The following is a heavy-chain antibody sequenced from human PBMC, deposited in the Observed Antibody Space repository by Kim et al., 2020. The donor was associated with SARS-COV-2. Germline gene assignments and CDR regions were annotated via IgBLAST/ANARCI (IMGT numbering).Heavy chain of an antibody. D-gene: IGHD6-6*01. CDR2: INAGNGNT. Sequence: ASVKVSCKASGYTFTSYAMHWVRQAPGQRLEWMGWINAGNGNTKYSQKFQGRVTITRDTSASTAYMELSSLRSEDTAVYYCARGGGIAARLLDYWGQGTLVTVSS. V-gene: IGHV1-3*01. J-gene: IGHJ4*02. CDR1: GYTFTSYA. CDR3: ARGGGIAARLLDY.